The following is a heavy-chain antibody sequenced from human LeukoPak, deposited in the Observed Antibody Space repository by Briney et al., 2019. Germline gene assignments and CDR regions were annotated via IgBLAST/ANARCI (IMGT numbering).Heavy chain of an antibody. Sequence: ASVKVSCKAPGYTFTGYYMHWVRQAPGQGLEWMGWINPNSGGTNYAQKFQGRVTMTRDTSISTVYMELSRLRSDDTAVYYCARDGTGVYNLVQYWGQGTLVTVSS. V-gene: IGHV1-2*02. D-gene: IGHD5-24*01. CDR1: GYTFTGYY. J-gene: IGHJ4*02. CDR3: ARDGTGVYNLVQY. CDR2: INPNSGGT.